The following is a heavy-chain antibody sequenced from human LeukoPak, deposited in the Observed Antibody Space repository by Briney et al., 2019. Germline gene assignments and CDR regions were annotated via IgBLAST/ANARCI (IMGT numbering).Heavy chain of an antibody. V-gene: IGHV3-21*01. J-gene: IGHJ6*02. Sequence: GGSLRLSCAASGFTFSSYSINWVRQAPGKGLEWVSSISSSSSYIYYADSVKGRFTISRDNAKNSLYLQMNSLRAEDTAVYYCASQLDCSGGSCYYYYGMDVWGQGTTVTVSS. CDR1: GFTFSSYS. CDR2: ISSSSSYI. CDR3: ASQLDCSGGSCYYYYGMDV. D-gene: IGHD2-15*01.